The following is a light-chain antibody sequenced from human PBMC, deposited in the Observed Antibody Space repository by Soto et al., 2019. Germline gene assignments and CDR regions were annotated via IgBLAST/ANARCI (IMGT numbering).Light chain of an antibody. J-gene: IGKJ1*01. CDR2: YAS. Sequence: DIPITPLPSTPSGSVGGRGIIYFRASQTICRWLAWYQLKPGKAPKLLIYYASSLESGVPSRFSGSGSGTEFTLTISSLQPDDFATYYCQQYNSYWTFGQGTKVDIK. CDR3: QQYNSYWT. V-gene: IGKV1-5*01. CDR1: QTICRW.